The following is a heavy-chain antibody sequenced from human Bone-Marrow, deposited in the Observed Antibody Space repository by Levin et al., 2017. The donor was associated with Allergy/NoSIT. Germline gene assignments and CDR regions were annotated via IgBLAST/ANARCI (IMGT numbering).Heavy chain of an antibody. D-gene: IGHD6-19*01. Sequence: KISCKASGGTFSSYAISWVRQAPGQGLEWMGGIIPIFGTANYAQKFQGRVTITADESTSTAYMELSSLRSEDTAVYYCARDRIAVAGTSGMDVWGQGTTVTVSS. CDR2: IIPIFGTA. V-gene: IGHV1-69*01. J-gene: IGHJ6*02. CDR1: GGTFSSYA. CDR3: ARDRIAVAGTSGMDV.